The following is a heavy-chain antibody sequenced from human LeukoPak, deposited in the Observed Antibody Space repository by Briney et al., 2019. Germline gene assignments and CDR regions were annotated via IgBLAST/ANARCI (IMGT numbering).Heavy chain of an antibody. Sequence: GGSLRLSCAASGFTFSSYGMHWVRQAPGKGLEWVAFIRYDGSNKYYADSAKGRFTISRDNSKNTLYLQMNSLRAEDTAVYYCARDRAYGDYYDYWGQGTLVTVSS. V-gene: IGHV3-30*02. CDR1: GFTFSSYG. J-gene: IGHJ4*02. CDR3: ARDRAYGDYYDY. CDR2: IRYDGSNK. D-gene: IGHD4-17*01.